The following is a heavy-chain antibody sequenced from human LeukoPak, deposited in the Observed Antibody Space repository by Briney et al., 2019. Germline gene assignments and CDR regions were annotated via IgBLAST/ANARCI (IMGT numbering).Heavy chain of an antibody. CDR2: IIPILGIA. D-gene: IGHD2-2*01. Sequence: ASVKVSCKACGGTFSSYAISLVRQAPGQGLEWMGRIIPILGIANYAQKFQGRVTITAGKSTSTAYMELSSLRSEDTAVYYCASCGYQLLGCGYWGQGTLVTVSS. V-gene: IGHV1-69*04. J-gene: IGHJ4*02. CDR3: ASCGYQLLGCGY. CDR1: GGTFSSYA.